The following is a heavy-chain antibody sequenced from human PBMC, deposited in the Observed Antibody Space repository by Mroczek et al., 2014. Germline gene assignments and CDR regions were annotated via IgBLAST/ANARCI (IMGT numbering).Heavy chain of an antibody. D-gene: IGHD3-10*01. Sequence: QVQLQESGPGLVKPSETLSLTCTVSGGSISSYYWSWIRQPAGKGLEWIGRIYTSGSTNYNPSLKSRVTMSVDTSKNQFSLKLSSVTAADTAVYYCARDVTMVRGVIITSQTPTPGAFDIWGQGTSGHRLF. V-gene: IGHV4-4*07. J-gene: IGHJ3*02. CDR3: ARDVTMVRGVIITSQTPTPGAFDI. CDR1: GGSISSYY. CDR2: IYTSGST.